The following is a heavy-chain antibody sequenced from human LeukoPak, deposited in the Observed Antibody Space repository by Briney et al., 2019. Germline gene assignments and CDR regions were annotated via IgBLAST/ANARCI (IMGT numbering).Heavy chain of an antibody. D-gene: IGHD3-10*01. J-gene: IGHJ4*02. Sequence: PGGSLRLSCAASGFIFSNAWMTWVRQAPGKGLEWVGRIKSNTDGGTTDYAAPVKGRFTISRDDSKNTVYLEMNSLKTEDTAVYYCTTGNTLVRGAPTHWGQGTLVIVSS. CDR2: IKSNTDGGTT. CDR3: TTGNTLVRGAPTH. CDR1: GFIFSNAW. V-gene: IGHV3-15*05.